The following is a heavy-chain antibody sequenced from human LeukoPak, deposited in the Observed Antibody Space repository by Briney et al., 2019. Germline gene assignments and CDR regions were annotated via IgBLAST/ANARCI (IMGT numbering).Heavy chain of an antibody. V-gene: IGHV4-39*07. CDR1: GGSISSGGYY. Sequence: SETLSLTCTVSGGSISSGGYYWSWIRQPPGKGLEWIGSIYHSGSTYYNPSLKSRVTISVDTSKNQFSLKLSSVTAADTAVYYCAPHYGSGSYWGAFDIWGQGTMVTVSS. J-gene: IGHJ3*02. D-gene: IGHD3-10*01. CDR3: APHYGSGSYWGAFDI. CDR2: IYHSGST.